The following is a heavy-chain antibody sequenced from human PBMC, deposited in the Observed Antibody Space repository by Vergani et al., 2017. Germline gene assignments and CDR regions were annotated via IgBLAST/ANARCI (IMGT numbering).Heavy chain of an antibody. CDR2: IKSDGSIT. J-gene: IGHJ4*02. CDR1: GFSFSGYW. D-gene: IGHD1-1*01. V-gene: IGHV3-74*01. Sequence: EVQLVESGGGLIHPGGSLRLSCEGSGFSFSGYWMHWVRQSPEKGLVWVSRIKSDGSITNYADSVKGRFTISRDNSKDTLYLEMNSLRGEDSAVYYCVRHSWFRSWKSVNCSSWDYWGQGTPVTVSS. CDR3: VRHSWFRSWKSVNCSSWDY.